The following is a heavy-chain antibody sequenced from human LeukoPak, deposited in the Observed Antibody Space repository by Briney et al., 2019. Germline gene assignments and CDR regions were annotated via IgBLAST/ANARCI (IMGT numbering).Heavy chain of an antibody. CDR3: AKDYFVSVSRRGNWFDP. J-gene: IGHJ5*02. CDR1: GFNFSSYA. V-gene: IGHV3-23*01. Sequence: PGGSLRLSCAASGFNFSSYAMSWVRQAPGKGLEWVSGISGSGGSTDYADSVKGRFTISRDSSKNTLHLQMNSLRVEDTAVYYCAKDYFVSVSRRGNWFDPWGQGTLVTVSS. CDR2: ISGSGGST. D-gene: IGHD2-2*01.